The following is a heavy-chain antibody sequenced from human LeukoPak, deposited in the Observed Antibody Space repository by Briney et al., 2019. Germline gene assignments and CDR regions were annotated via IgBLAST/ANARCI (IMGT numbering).Heavy chain of an antibody. D-gene: IGHD3-22*01. Sequence: SETLSLTCTVSGGSNSLYYWSWIRQPPGKGLEWIGYISYSGSANYNPSLKSRVTISVDTSKNQFSLKLTSVTAADTAVYYCARAYYDTSGYPGWYFDLWGRGTLVTVSS. CDR2: ISYSGSA. V-gene: IGHV4-59*12. CDR3: ARAYYDTSGYPGWYFDL. CDR1: GGSNSLYY. J-gene: IGHJ2*01.